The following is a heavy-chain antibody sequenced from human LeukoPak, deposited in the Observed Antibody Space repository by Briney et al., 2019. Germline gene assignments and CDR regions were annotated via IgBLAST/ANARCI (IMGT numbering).Heavy chain of an antibody. CDR1: GGSISTGGYY. J-gene: IGHJ4*02. Sequence: PSETLSLTCTVSGGSISTGGYYWSWLRQHPGKGLEWIAYIYHSGITYYNPSLKSRVIISVDTSKNQFALRLSSVTAADTAVYYCARASSVYPRYYFDYWGQGTLVTVSS. CDR3: ARASSVYPRYYFDY. CDR2: IYHSGIT. D-gene: IGHD3-3*01. V-gene: IGHV4-31*03.